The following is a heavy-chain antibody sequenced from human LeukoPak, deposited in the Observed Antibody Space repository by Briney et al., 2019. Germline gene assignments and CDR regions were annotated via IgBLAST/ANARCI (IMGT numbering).Heavy chain of an antibody. V-gene: IGHV4-59*01. J-gene: IGHJ4*02. CDR1: GGSISSYY. D-gene: IGHD3-22*01. Sequence: SETLSLTCTASGGSISSYYWSWIRQPPWKGLEWLGYIYYSGSTNYNPSLKSRVTISVDGSKYKCSLKLSSVTAADTAVYYCARDATYYYDSSGQGFDYWGQGTLVTVSS. CDR2: IYYSGST. CDR3: ARDATYYYDSSGQGFDY.